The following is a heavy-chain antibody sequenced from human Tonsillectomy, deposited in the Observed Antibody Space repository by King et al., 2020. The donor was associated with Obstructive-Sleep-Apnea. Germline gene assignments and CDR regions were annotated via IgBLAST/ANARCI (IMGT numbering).Heavy chain of an antibody. CDR3: ARVTIYGVAMEGGFES. Sequence: QLVQSGAEVKKPGASVKVSCKASGYTFTSYGISWVRQAPGQGLEWMGWIRVYNGNTKYAQKVEDRVTMTTQTSTRTAYMELRSLRSDDTAFYDCARVTIYGVAMEGGFESGGQGRMVTASS. CDR2: IRVYNGNT. CDR1: GYTFTSYG. J-gene: IGHJ3*02. D-gene: IGHD3-3*01. V-gene: IGHV1-18*04.